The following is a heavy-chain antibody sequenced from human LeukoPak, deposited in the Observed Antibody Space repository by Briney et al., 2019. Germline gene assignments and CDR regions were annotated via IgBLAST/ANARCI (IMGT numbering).Heavy chain of an antibody. CDR2: VSDSGDYT. J-gene: IGHJ4*02. D-gene: IGHD3-3*01. CDR3: ASPFGVVPY. CDR1: GFTFSTSA. V-gene: IGHV3-23*01. Sequence: PGGSLRLSCVTSGFTFSTSAMGWVRQAPGTGLEWVSVVSDSGDYTSYADSVKGRFRISRDNSENKLYLQMNSLRTEDTAVYYCASPFGVVPYWGQGTLVTVSS.